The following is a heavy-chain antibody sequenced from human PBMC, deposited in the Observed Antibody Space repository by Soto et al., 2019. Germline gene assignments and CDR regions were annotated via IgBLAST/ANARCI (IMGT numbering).Heavy chain of an antibody. CDR1: GFTFSSYS. V-gene: IGHV3-48*01. D-gene: IGHD3-16*02. Sequence: GGSLRLSCAASGFTFSSYSMNWVRQAPGKGLEWVSYISSSSSTIYYADSVKGRFTISRDNAKNSLYLQMNSLRAEDTAVYYCARDRGKRGMITFGGVIVDYWGQGTLVTVSS. CDR2: ISSSSSTI. J-gene: IGHJ4*02. CDR3: ARDRGKRGMITFGGVIVDY.